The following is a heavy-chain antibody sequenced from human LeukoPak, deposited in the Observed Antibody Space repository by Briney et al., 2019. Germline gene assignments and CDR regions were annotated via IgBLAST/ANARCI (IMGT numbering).Heavy chain of an antibody. V-gene: IGHV1-24*01. CDR2: FDPEDGET. CDR3: ATAACSSTSCRFYYFDY. J-gene: IGHJ4*02. D-gene: IGHD2-2*01. Sequence: ASVKVSFKVSGYTLTELSMHWVRQAPGKGLEWMGGFDPEDGETIYAQKFQGRVTMTEDTSTDTAYMELSSLRSEDTAVYDCATAACSSTSCRFYYFDYWGQGTLVTVSS. CDR1: GYTLTELS.